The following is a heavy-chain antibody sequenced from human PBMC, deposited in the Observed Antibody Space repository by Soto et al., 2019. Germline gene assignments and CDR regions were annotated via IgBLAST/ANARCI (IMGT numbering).Heavy chain of an antibody. D-gene: IGHD6-19*01. V-gene: IGHV5-51*01. CDR1: GYRFTSHW. Sequence: GESLKISCKGSGYRFTSHWIAWERQMPGKGLEWMGIIYPGDSDTTYSPSFQGQVTLSADKSINTAYLQWSSLKASGTAIYYCARHRDSSGWPDFWGLGTLVTVSS. J-gene: IGHJ4*02. CDR3: ARHRDSSGWPDF. CDR2: IYPGDSDT.